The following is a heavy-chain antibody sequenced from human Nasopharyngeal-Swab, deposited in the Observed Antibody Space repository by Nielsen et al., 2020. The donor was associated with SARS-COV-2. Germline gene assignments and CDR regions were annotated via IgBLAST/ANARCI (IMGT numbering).Heavy chain of an antibody. J-gene: IGHJ6*02. CDR1: GFTFSSYW. CDR2: IKQDGSEK. V-gene: IGHV3-7*01. Sequence: GGSLRLSCAASGFTFSSYWMSWVRQAPGKGLEWVANIKQDGSEKYYVDSVKGRFTISRDNAKNSLYLQMNSLRAEDTAVYYCARDAIVVVPAATYYYYGMDVWGQGTTVTVSS. D-gene: IGHD2-2*01. CDR3: ARDAIVVVPAATYYYYGMDV.